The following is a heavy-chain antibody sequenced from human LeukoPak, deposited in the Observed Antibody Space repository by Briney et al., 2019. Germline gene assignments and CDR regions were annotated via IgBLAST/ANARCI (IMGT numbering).Heavy chain of an antibody. J-gene: IGHJ5*02. CDR2: INPNSGGT. V-gene: IGHV1-2*02. CDR3: ARSPPRGSSIPNWFDP. Sequence: ASVKVSCKASGYTFTGYYMHWVRQAPGQGLEWMGWINPNSGGTNYAQKFQGRVTMTRDTSISTAYMELSRLRSDDTAVYYCARSPPRGSSIPNWFDPWGQGTLVTVSS. CDR1: GYTFTGYY. D-gene: IGHD2-2*01.